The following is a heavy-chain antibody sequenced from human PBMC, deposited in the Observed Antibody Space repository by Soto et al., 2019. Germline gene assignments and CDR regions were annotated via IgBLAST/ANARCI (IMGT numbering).Heavy chain of an antibody. D-gene: IGHD3-10*01. V-gene: IGHV4-61*05. CDR2: IYYSGST. CDR3: ARQGYYYGSGSYLGFYYYYYMDV. J-gene: IGHJ6*03. Sequence: SETLSLTCTVSGGSISSSSYYWGWIRQPPGKGLEWIGYIYYSGSTNYNPSLKSRVTISVDTSKNQFSLKLSSVTAADAAVYYCARQGYYYGSGSYLGFYYYYYMDVWGKGTTVTVSS. CDR1: GGSISSSSYY.